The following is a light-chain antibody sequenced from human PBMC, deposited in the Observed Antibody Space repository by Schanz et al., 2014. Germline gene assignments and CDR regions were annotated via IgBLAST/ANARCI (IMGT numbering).Light chain of an antibody. CDR1: SSNIGSNY. CDR2: RSD. CDR3: AAWDDSLDAYV. Sequence: QSVLTQPPSASGTPGQRVTISCFGSSSNIGSNYVYWYQQLPGTAPKLLIYRSDQRPSGVPDRFSGSKSGTSASLAISGLRSEDEADYYCAAWDDSLDAYVFGSGTKVTVL. J-gene: IGLJ1*01. V-gene: IGLV1-47*01.